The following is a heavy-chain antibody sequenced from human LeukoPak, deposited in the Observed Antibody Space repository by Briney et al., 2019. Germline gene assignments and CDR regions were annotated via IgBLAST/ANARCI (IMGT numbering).Heavy chain of an antibody. CDR2: IYYSDST. CDR1: GGSISSYY. J-gene: IGHJ4*02. CDR3: ARRSCSGGRCYYAY. D-gene: IGHD2-15*01. Sequence: SETLSLTCTVSGGSISSYYWSWIRQPPGKGLEWIGAIYYSDSTNYNPSLMSRVTISVDTSKNQFSLKLSSVTAADTAVYYCARRSCSGGRCYYAYWGQGTLVTVSS. V-gene: IGHV4-59*08.